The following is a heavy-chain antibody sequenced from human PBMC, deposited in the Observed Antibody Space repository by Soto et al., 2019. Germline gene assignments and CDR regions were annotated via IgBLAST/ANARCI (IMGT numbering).Heavy chain of an antibody. CDR2: IYHSGST. D-gene: IGHD3-9*01. Sequence: SETLSLTCAVSGGSISSSNWWSWVRQPPGKGLEWIGEIYHSGSTNYNPSLKSRVTISVDKSKNQFSLKLSSVTAADTAVYYCAREDYDILTGYLIYGMDVWGQGTTVTVSS. J-gene: IGHJ6*02. V-gene: IGHV4-4*02. CDR1: GGSISSSNW. CDR3: AREDYDILTGYLIYGMDV.